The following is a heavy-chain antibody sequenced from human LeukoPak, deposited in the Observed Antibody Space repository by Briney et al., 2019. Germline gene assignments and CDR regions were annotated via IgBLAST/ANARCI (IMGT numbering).Heavy chain of an antibody. CDR1: GFTFRSYS. Sequence: GGSLRLSCAASGFTFRSYSMNWVRQAPGKGLEWLSYISGSGSPIDYADSVKGRFTISRDNDKNSLYLQMNSLRAEDTAVYYCARDLNWSFDYWGQGVLVTASS. V-gene: IGHV3-48*01. J-gene: IGHJ4*02. D-gene: IGHD3-3*01. CDR2: ISGSGSPI. CDR3: ARDLNWSFDY.